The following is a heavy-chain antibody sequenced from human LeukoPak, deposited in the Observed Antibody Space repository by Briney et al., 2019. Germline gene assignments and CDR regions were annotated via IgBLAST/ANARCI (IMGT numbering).Heavy chain of an antibody. J-gene: IGHJ4*02. CDR1: GFTFSSYA. Sequence: PGGSLRLSCTASGFTFSSYAMNWVRQAPGKGLEWVSGIGAGGTFTYYADSVKGRFTISRDNSRNTLYLQMNNLRAEDTAVYYCARDWGNWNYDYGGQGSLITVSS. D-gene: IGHD1-7*01. CDR3: ARDWGNWNYDY. V-gene: IGHV3-23*01. CDR2: IGAGGTFT.